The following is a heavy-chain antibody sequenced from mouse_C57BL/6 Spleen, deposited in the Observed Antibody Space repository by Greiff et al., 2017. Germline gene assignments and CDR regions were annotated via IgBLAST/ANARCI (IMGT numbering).Heavy chain of an antibody. D-gene: IGHD1-1*01. CDR1: GYIFTSYW. Sequence: VQLQQPGAELVKPGASVKMSCKASGYIFTSYWITWVKQRPGQGLEWIGDIYPGSGSTNYNEKFKSKATLTVDTSSSTAYMQLSSLTSEDSAVYYCARRSSSSYAMDYWGQGTSVTVSS. V-gene: IGHV1-55*01. J-gene: IGHJ4*01. CDR2: IYPGSGST. CDR3: ARRSSSSYAMDY.